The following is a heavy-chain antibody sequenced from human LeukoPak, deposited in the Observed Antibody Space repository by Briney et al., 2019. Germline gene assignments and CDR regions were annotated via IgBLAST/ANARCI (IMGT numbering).Heavy chain of an antibody. Sequence: PSETLSLTCTVSGGSISSYYWSWIRQPPGKGLEWIGYIYYSGSTNYNPSLKSRVTISVDTSKNQFSLKLSSVTAADTAVYYCARRLKQLWLFRGDNSDWYFDLWGRGTLVTVSS. CDR2: IYYSGST. D-gene: IGHD5-18*01. CDR3: ARRLKQLWLFRGDNSDWYFDL. CDR1: GGSISSYY. V-gene: IGHV4-59*08. J-gene: IGHJ2*01.